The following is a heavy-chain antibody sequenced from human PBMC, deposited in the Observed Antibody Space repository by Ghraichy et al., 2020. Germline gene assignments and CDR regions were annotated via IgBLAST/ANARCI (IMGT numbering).Heavy chain of an antibody. Sequence: GALRLSCAASGFTLSAYTMNWVRQAPGKGLEWVSSISSSSSYIYYADSVKGRFTISRDNAKNSMYLQMNSLRAEDTAVYYCAREHEDMGDAFDIWGQGTMVTVSS. V-gene: IGHV3-21*01. CDR2: ISSSSSYI. J-gene: IGHJ3*02. CDR1: GFTLSAYT. CDR3: AREHEDMGDAFDI.